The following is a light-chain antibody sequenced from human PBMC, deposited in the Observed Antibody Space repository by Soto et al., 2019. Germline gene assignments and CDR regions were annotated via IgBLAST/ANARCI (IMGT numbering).Light chain of an antibody. J-gene: IGLJ2*01. CDR3: CSYAGSYTFYVV. V-gene: IGLV2-11*01. Sequence: QSVLTQPRSVSGSPGQSVTISCTGTSSDVGGYNYVSWYQQHPGKAPKLMIYDVSKRPSGVPDRFSGSKSGHTASLTISGLQAEDEADYYCCSYAGSYTFYVVFGGGTKVTVL. CDR2: DVS. CDR1: SSDVGGYNY.